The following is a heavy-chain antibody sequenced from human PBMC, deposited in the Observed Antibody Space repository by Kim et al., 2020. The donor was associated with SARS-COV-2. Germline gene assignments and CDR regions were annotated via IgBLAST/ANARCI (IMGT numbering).Heavy chain of an antibody. V-gene: IGHV4-39*07. D-gene: IGHD3-10*01. Sequence: SLKSRVTISVDTSKNQFSLKLSSVTAADTAVYYCARERTVGATANTWFDPRGQGTLVTVSS. J-gene: IGHJ5*02. CDR3: ARERTVGATANTWFDP.